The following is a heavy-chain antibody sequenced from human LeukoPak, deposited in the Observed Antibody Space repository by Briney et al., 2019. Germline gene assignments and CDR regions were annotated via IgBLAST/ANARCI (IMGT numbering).Heavy chain of an antibody. D-gene: IGHD2-21*02. CDR1: GYSFTSYW. Sequence: GESLKISCKGSGYSFTSYWIGWVRQMPGKGLEWMGIIYPGDSDTRYSPSFQGQVTISADKSISTAYLQWSSLKASDTAMYYCAVAYCGGDCYSGYYYSMDVWGQGTTVTVSS. CDR2: IYPGDSDT. J-gene: IGHJ6*02. V-gene: IGHV5-51*01. CDR3: AVAYCGGDCYSGYYYSMDV.